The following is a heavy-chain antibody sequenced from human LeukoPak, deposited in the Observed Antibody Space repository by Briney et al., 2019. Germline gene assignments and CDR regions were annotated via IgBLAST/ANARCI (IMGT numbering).Heavy chain of an antibody. J-gene: IGHJ4*02. D-gene: IGHD6-19*01. Sequence: SETLSLTCTVSGGSISSYYWSWIRQPAGKGLEWIGRIYTSGSTNYNPSLKSRVTMSVDTSKNQFSLKLSSVTAADTAVHYCAAGGYSSGWYCLDYWGQGTLVTVSS. CDR3: AAGGYSSGWYCLDY. CDR1: GGSISSYY. CDR2: IYTSGST. V-gene: IGHV4-4*07.